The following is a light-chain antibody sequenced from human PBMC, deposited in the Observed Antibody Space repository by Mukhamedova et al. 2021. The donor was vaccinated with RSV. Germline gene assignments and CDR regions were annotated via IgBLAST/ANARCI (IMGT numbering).Light chain of an antibody. Sequence: WYQRRVHGKAPKLLIYDASSLENGVPLRFSRSGSGTDFTLTVTSLWPEDFATYYCQQFKSFPITFGQGTRVEIK. J-gene: IGKJ5*01. V-gene: IGKV1-13*02. CDR2: DAS. CDR3: QQFKSFPIT.